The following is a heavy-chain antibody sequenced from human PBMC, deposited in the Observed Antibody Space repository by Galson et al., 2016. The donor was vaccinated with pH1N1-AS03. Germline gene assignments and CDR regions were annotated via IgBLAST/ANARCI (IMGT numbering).Heavy chain of an antibody. CDR3: ATDGPRVSLSS. Sequence: VKVSCKVSGYTFTDYNMHWVQQAPGKGLEWMGLVDPDTSKTKYAEKFQGRVTITADTSRDTAYMDLSGLRSADTAIYYCATDGPRVSLSSWGQGTLVTVSS. V-gene: IGHV1-69-2*01. D-gene: IGHD6-6*01. J-gene: IGHJ4*02. CDR2: VDPDTSKT. CDR1: GYTFTDYN.